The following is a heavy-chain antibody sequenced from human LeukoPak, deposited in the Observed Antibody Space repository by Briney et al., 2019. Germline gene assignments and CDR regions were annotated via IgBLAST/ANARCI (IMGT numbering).Heavy chain of an antibody. CDR1: GGTFSSYA. CDR2: IIPIFGTA. D-gene: IGHD3-10*01. Sequence: SVKVSCKASGGTFSSYAISWVRQAPGQGLEWMGGIIPIFGTANYAQKFQGRVTITADESTSTAYMELSSLRSEDTVVYYCARVLGTMVRGANAFDIWGQGTMVTVSS. V-gene: IGHV1-69*13. CDR3: ARVLGTMVRGANAFDI. J-gene: IGHJ3*02.